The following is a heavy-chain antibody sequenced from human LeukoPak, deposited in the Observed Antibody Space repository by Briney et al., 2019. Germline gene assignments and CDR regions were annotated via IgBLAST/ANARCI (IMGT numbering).Heavy chain of an antibody. CDR1: GGSISTYY. D-gene: IGHD3-22*01. Sequence: SETLSLTCTVSGGSISTYYWSWIRQAPGKGLEWIGYIYNSGSTNYNPSLKSRVTISVDTSKNQFSLKLSSVTAADTAVYYCAREPDSSGYYYNWFDPWGQGTLVTVSS. V-gene: IGHV4-59*12. J-gene: IGHJ5*02. CDR2: IYNSGST. CDR3: AREPDSSGYYYNWFDP.